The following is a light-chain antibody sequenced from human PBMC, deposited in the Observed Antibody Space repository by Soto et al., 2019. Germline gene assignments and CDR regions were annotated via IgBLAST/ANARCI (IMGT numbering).Light chain of an antibody. CDR1: QSISSW. Sequence: DIQMTHSPSTLSSSLGDTVTITCRASQSISSWLAWYQQKPGKAPKLLIYKASSLESGIPSRFSGSGSGTEFTLTISSLQADDFATYYCQQYNSYSHLTFGGGTKVDIK. V-gene: IGKV1-5*03. J-gene: IGKJ4*01. CDR2: KAS. CDR3: QQYNSYSHLT.